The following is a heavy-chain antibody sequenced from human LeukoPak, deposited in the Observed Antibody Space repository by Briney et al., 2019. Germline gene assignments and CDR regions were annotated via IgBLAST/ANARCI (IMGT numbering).Heavy chain of an antibody. J-gene: IGHJ4*02. Sequence: GGSLRLSCAASGFTFSSYWMSWVRQAPGKGLEWVSVIYHGGSTYYADSVKGRFIISRDYSKNTVYLQVNRLRAEDTAVYYCVRDRYGSGSAWGQGTLVIVSS. D-gene: IGHD3-10*01. CDR1: GFTFSSYW. V-gene: IGHV3-66*01. CDR3: VRDRYGSGSA. CDR2: IYHGGST.